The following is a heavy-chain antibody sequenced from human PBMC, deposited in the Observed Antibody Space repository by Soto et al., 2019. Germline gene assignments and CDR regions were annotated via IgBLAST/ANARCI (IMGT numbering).Heavy chain of an antibody. V-gene: IGHV1-69*13. J-gene: IGHJ6*02. Sequence: SVKVSCKASGGTFSSYAISWVRQAPGQGLEWMGGIIPIFGTANYAQKFQGRVTITADESTSTAYMELSSLRSEDTAVYYCARSDKGAFLGVVIHPPTYYYSYGMDVWGQGPTVTVSS. CDR1: GGTFSSYA. CDR3: ARSDKGAFLGVVIHPPTYYYSYGMDV. CDR2: IIPIFGTA. D-gene: IGHD3-3*01.